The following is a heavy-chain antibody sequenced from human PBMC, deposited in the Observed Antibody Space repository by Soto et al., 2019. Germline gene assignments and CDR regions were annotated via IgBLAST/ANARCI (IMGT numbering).Heavy chain of an antibody. J-gene: IGHJ4*02. Sequence: EVQLLESGGGLVQPGGSLRLSCAASGFTFSSYAMSWVRQVPGKGLEWVSAISGSGGNTYYADSVKGRFTISRDNSKNTLDLQMMSLRPEDTAVYYCAKEHSGLYSRHYFDSWGQGTLVTVSS. CDR3: AKEHSGLYSRHYFDS. CDR1: GFTFSSYA. CDR2: ISGSGGNT. D-gene: IGHD3-10*02. V-gene: IGHV3-23*01.